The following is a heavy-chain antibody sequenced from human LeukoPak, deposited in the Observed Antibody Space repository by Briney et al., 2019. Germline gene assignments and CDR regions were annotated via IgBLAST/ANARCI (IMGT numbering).Heavy chain of an antibody. J-gene: IGHJ4*02. CDR2: IKQDGSEK. CDR3: AREDSGYDLDY. Sequence: GGSLRLSCAASGFTFSSYSMNWVRQAPGKGLEWVANIKQDGSEKYYVDSVKGRFTISRDNAKNSLYLQMNSLRAEDTAVYYCAREDSGYDLDYWGQGTLVTVSS. D-gene: IGHD5-12*01. CDR1: GFTFSSYS. V-gene: IGHV3-7*01.